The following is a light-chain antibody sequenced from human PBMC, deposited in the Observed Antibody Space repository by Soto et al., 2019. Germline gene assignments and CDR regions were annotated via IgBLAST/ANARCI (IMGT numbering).Light chain of an antibody. CDR2: AAS. J-gene: IGKJ4*01. CDR1: QGITSY. V-gene: IGKV1-9*01. Sequence: IQLTQSPSSLSASVGDRVTITCRASQGITSYLAWYQQKPGKAPKLLLYAASTLQSGVPSRFSGSGSGTDFTLTISSLQPEDSATYFCQQLNSYPLTVGGGTNVDSK. CDR3: QQLNSYPLT.